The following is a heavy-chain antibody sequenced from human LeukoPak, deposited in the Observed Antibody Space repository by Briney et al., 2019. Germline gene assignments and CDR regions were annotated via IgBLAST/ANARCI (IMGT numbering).Heavy chain of an antibody. D-gene: IGHD6-6*01. V-gene: IGHV4-59*01. CDR1: GGSISSYY. CDR2: IYYSGST. CDR3: ARSIAALSAGFDP. J-gene: IGHJ5*02. Sequence: KPSETLPLTCTVSGGSISSYYWSWIRQPPGKGLEWIGYIYYSGSTNYNPSLKSRVTISVDTSKNQFSLKLSSVTAADTAVYYCARSIAALSAGFDPWGQGTLVTVSS.